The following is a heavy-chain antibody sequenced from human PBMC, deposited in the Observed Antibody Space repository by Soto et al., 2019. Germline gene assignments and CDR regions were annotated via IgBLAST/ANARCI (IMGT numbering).Heavy chain of an antibody. CDR3: APRQSVYYFDY. CDR2: IYWDDDN. V-gene: IGHV2-5*02. J-gene: IGHJ4*02. Sequence: GSGPTLVNPTHTLTLTCTFSGFSRSTSGTGVAWIRQPPGKALEGLALIYWDDDNRYSPSLKSRLTITKDTSKHKVVLTTANMDAVDKATYSCAPRQSVYYFDYWGQGTMVTVSS. CDR1: GFSRSTSGTG. D-gene: IGHD3-3*01.